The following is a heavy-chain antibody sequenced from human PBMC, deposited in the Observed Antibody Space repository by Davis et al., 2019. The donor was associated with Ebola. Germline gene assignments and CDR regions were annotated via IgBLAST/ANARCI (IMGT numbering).Heavy chain of an antibody. V-gene: IGHV4-59*12. CDR1: GGSISSYY. CDR3: ARDKDRGGSYLFDY. D-gene: IGHD1-26*01. CDR2: IYYSGST. J-gene: IGHJ4*02. Sequence: SETLSLTCAVSGGSISSYYWSWIRQPPGKGLEWIGYIYYSGSTYYNPSLKSRVTISVDTSKNQFSLKLSSVTASDTAVYYCARDKDRGGSYLFDYWGQGTLVTVSS.